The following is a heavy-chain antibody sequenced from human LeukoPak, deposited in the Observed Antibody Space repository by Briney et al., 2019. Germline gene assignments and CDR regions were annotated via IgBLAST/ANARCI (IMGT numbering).Heavy chain of an antibody. V-gene: IGHV3-21*01. CDR2: ISSSSSYI. CDR3: ARDKRRGYADY. D-gene: IGHD5-18*01. Sequence: GGSLRLSCAASGFTFSSYSMNWVRQAPGKGLEWVSSISSSSSYIYYADSVKGRFIISRDNAKNSLYLQMNSLRAEDTAVYYCARDKRRGYADYWGQGTLVTVSS. J-gene: IGHJ4*02. CDR1: GFTFSSYS.